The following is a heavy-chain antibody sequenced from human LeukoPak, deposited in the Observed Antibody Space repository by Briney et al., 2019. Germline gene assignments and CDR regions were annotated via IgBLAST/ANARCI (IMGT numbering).Heavy chain of an antibody. Sequence: GESLRLSCAASGFTFSRYAMSWVRQAPGKGLEWVSVISVSGGSTAYADSVKGRFTISRDNPRNTPHMQMNSLRAEDTALYYCAIMHPYYDGNGYWVQWGQGSLVTVSS. D-gene: IGHD3-22*01. CDR3: AIMHPYYDGNGYWVQ. V-gene: IGHV3-23*01. J-gene: IGHJ4*02. CDR1: GFTFSRYA. CDR2: ISVSGGST.